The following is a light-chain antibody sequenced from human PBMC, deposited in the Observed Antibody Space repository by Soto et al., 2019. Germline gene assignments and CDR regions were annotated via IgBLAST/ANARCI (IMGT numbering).Light chain of an antibody. V-gene: IGKV1-39*01. Sequence: DIQMTQSPSSLSASVGDRVTITCRASQSINKYLNWYQQKPGKAPKLLIYAASNLQGGVPSRFSGSGSGTDFTLTISSLQTEDFATYYCQQSYGTITFGQGTRLDIK. CDR2: AAS. J-gene: IGKJ5*01. CDR1: QSINKY. CDR3: QQSYGTIT.